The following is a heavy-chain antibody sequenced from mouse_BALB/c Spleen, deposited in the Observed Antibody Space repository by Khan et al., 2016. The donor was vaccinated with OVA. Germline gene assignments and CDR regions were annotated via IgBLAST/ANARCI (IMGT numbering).Heavy chain of an antibody. CDR2: IYPGSGNT. CDR3: ARWGMDS. CDR1: GDAFTNYW. J-gene: IGHJ4*01. V-gene: IGHV1-63*01. Sequence: QVQLQQSGAELVRPGTPVNISCKASGDAFTNYWLGWVKQRPGHGLEWIGDIYPGSGNTYYNEKLKGKVTLTADKSSSTAYLQLINLTSEDSAVYFCARWGMDSWGQGTSVTVSS.